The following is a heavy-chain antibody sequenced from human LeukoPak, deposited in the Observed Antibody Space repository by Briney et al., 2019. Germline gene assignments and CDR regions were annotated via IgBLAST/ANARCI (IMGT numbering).Heavy chain of an antibody. Sequence: GESLKISCKASENSFTTSWIGWVRQMPGRGLEWMGIIYPGDSDTRYSPSFQGQVTISADKSISTAYLQWSGLKAPDTAMYYCAGHKREGTSSDRTLDYWGQGTLVTVSS. J-gene: IGHJ4*02. CDR2: IYPGDSDT. CDR1: ENSFTTSW. V-gene: IGHV5-51*01. D-gene: IGHD6-6*01. CDR3: AGHKREGTSSDRTLDY.